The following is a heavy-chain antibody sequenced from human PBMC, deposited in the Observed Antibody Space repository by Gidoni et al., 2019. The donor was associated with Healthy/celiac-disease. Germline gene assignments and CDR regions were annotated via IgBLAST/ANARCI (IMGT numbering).Heavy chain of an antibody. CDR3: ARRRDGYWYFDL. J-gene: IGHJ2*01. V-gene: IGHV1-69*12. CDR2: IIPIFGTA. CDR1: VGTFSSYA. Sequence: QLQLVQSGAEVQKPGSSVNVSCKASVGTFSSYAISWVRQAPGQGLEWMGGIIPIFGTANYAQKFQGRVTITADESTSTAYMELSSLRSEDTAVYYCARRRDGYWYFDLWGRGTLVTVSS.